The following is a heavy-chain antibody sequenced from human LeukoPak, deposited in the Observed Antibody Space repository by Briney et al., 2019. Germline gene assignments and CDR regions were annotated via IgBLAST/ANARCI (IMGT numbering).Heavy chain of an antibody. V-gene: IGHV1-69*13. CDR1: GYTFTSYG. D-gene: IGHD3-22*01. CDR2: IIPIFGTA. Sequence: GASVKVSCKASGYTFTSYGISWVRQAPGQGLEWMGGIIPIFGTANYAQKLQGRVTITADESTSTAYMELSSLRSEDTAVYYCARDNDDYYDSSGYYYVWGQGTLVTVSS. CDR3: ARDNDDYYDSSGYYYV. J-gene: IGHJ4*02.